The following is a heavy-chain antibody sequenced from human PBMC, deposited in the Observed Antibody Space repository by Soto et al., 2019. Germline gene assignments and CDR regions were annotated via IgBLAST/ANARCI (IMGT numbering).Heavy chain of an antibody. CDR1: GYSFSSYI. Sequence: ASVKVSCKASGYSFSSYILHWVRQAPGQRLEWMGWMNPNSGNTGYAQKFQVRVTMTRNTSISTAYMELSSLRSEDTAVYYCAREGGMAAAINYYYYMDVWGKGTTVTVSS. CDR3: AREGGMAAAINYYYYMDV. V-gene: IGHV1-8*02. D-gene: IGHD6-25*01. CDR2: MNPNSGNT. J-gene: IGHJ6*03.